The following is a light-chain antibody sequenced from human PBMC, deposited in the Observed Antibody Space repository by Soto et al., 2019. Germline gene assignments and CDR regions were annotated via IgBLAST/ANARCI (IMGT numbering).Light chain of an antibody. CDR1: QSLTTNY. Sequence: EIVLTQSPGTLSLSPGERATLSCRASQSLTTNYFAWYQQKPGRALRLLIDGASTRATGIPDRFSGSGSGTDFTLTISRLEPEVFAVYYCQQFGSSPPWTFGQGTKVDIK. J-gene: IGKJ1*01. CDR3: QQFGSSPPWT. CDR2: GAS. V-gene: IGKV3-20*01.